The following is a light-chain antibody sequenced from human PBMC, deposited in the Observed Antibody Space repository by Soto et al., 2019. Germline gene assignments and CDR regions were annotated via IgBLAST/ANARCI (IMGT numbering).Light chain of an antibody. V-gene: IGKV1-5*03. Sequence: IQMTQSPSTLSASIGDRVTITCRANQSISVWLAWYQQKPGKAPKVLIYKASRLESGVPSRFSGSGSGTEFTLTISSLQPEDFATYYCLQHNSYPPTFGQGTRLEIK. J-gene: IGKJ5*01. CDR2: KAS. CDR3: LQHNSYPPT. CDR1: QSISVW.